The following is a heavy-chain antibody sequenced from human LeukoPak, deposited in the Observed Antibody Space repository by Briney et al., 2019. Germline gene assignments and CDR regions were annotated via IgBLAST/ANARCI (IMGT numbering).Heavy chain of an antibody. Sequence: AGSLRLSCAASGVTFSSYAMSWIRQAPGKGLEWVSAISGSGGSTYYADSVKGRFTISRDNSKNTLYLQMNSLRAEDTAVYYCAKDLPPTKYSSSWATFDYWGQGTLVTVSS. CDR3: AKDLPPTKYSSSWATFDY. D-gene: IGHD6-13*01. J-gene: IGHJ4*02. V-gene: IGHV3-23*01. CDR2: ISGSGGST. CDR1: GVTFSSYA.